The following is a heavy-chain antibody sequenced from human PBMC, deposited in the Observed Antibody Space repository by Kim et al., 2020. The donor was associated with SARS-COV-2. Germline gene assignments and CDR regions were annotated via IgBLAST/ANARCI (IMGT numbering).Heavy chain of an antibody. D-gene: IGHD4-17*01. CDR1: GYTFTTPW. CDR3: ARSYGDQAFDV. V-gene: IGHV5-51*01. CDR2: IYPGDSGT. J-gene: IGHJ3*01. Sequence: GESLKISCKGSGYTFTTPWIAWVRQMPGKGLEYMGIIYPGDSGTRYNQSFEGQVTISDDKSISTVFLHWGSLKASDTAMYYCARSYGDQAFDVWGQGTMLTVSS.